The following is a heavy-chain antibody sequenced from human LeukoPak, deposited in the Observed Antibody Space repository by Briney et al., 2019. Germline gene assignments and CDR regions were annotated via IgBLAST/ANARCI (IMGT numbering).Heavy chain of an antibody. CDR2: IYYSGST. CDR3: ARSGDRFDP. J-gene: IGHJ5*02. D-gene: IGHD3-10*01. Sequence: RASETLSLTCTVSGYSISSSYYWGWIRQPPGKGLEWIGSIYYSGSTYYNPSLKSRVTISVDTSKNQFSLKLSSVTAADTAVYYCARSGDRFDPWGQGTLVTVSS. V-gene: IGHV4-38-2*02. CDR1: GYSISSSYY.